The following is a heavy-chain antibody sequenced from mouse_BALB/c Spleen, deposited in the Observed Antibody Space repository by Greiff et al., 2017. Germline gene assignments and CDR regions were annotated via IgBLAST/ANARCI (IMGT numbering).Heavy chain of an antibody. CDR3: ARGLGRGAMDY. CDR1: GYSITSGYY. Sequence: EVKLVESGPGLVKPSQSLSLTCSVTGYSITSGYYWNWIRQFPGNKLEWMGYISYDGSNNYNPSLKNRISITRDTSKNQFFLKLNSVTTEDTATYYCARGLGRGAMDYWGQGTSVTVSS. CDR2: ISYDGSN. V-gene: IGHV3-6*02. D-gene: IGHD4-1*01. J-gene: IGHJ4*01.